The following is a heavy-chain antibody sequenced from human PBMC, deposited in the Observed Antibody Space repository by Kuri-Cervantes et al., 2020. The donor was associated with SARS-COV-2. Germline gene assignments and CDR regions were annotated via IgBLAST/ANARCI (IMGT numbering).Heavy chain of an antibody. V-gene: IGHV1-18*01. J-gene: IGHJ6*03. CDR3: ARVLAGYGYYMDV. CDR1: GYTFTSYG. Sequence: ASVKVSCKASGYTFTSYGIGWVRQAPGQGLEWMGWISAYNGNTNYAQKLQGRVTMATDTSTSTAYMELRSLRSDDTAVYYCARVLAGYGYYMDVWGKGTTVTVSS. D-gene: IGHD5-18*01. CDR2: ISAYNGNT.